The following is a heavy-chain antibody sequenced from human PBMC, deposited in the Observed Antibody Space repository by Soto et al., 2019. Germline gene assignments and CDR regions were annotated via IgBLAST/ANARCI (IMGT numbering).Heavy chain of an antibody. CDR2: IYHTGTT. V-gene: IGHV4-4*02. CDR1: GDSISSDYY. Sequence: QVQLQESGPGLVEPSGTLSLTCTVSGDSISSDYYWSWVRQPPGKRLEWIGEIYHTGTTNYNPSLKSRVSISRDRSKNQFSLELNSVTAADTAVYYCAKDTHWDLGYWGQGTLVTVSS. J-gene: IGHJ4*02. D-gene: IGHD7-27*01. CDR3: AKDTHWDLGY.